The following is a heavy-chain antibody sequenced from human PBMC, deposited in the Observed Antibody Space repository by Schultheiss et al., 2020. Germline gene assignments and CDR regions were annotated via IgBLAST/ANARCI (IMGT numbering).Heavy chain of an antibody. CDR3: ARDLEYNWNYVVGIDYYGMDV. CDR1: GFTFSSYS. J-gene: IGHJ6*02. V-gene: IGHV3-30*03. D-gene: IGHD1-7*01. Sequence: GGSLRLSCAASGFTFSSYSMHWVRQAPGKGLEWVAVISYDGSNKYYADSVKGRFIISRDNSRNFLYQQMNSLRDEDTAVYYCARDLEYNWNYVVGIDYYGMDVWGQGTTVTVSS. CDR2: ISYDGSNK.